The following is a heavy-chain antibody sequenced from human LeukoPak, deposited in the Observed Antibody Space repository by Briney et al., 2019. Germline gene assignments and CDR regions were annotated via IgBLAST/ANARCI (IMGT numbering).Heavy chain of an antibody. D-gene: IGHD6-19*01. CDR1: GFIFSTHW. Sequence: GGSLRLSCAASGFIFSTHWMNWVRQAPGKGLEGVAIIKGDGTETLYADSVKGRFTISRDNTKSSLYLQINSLRAEDTAVYYCVGGGGWLPDFWGQGVLVTVSS. J-gene: IGHJ4*02. CDR3: VGGGGWLPDF. V-gene: IGHV3-7*01. CDR2: IKGDGTET.